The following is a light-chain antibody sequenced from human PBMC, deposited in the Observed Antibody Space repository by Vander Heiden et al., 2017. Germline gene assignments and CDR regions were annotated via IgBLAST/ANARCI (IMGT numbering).Light chain of an antibody. CDR1: QNINNA. Sequence: EIVMTQSPATLSVSPGGRATLTCRASQNINNALAWYSQTPGQPPRLLNYGASSRATGVPARFGASGSGTEFTLTISSLQSEDSASYYCQQYNIWPHTFGQGTKLEI. CDR2: GAS. V-gene: IGKV3-15*01. CDR3: QQYNIWPHT. J-gene: IGKJ2*01.